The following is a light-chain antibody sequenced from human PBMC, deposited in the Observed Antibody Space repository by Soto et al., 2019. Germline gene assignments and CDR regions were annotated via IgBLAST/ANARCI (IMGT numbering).Light chain of an antibody. J-gene: IGLJ3*02. V-gene: IGLV2-14*01. Sequence: QSALTQPASVSGSPGQSITISCTGTSSDVGGHNYVSWYQQHPGKAPKLMIYEVSHRPSGVSNRFSGSKSGNTASLTISGLQAEDEADYYCYAYTPRSTPFWVFGGGTKLTVL. CDR1: SSDVGGHNY. CDR2: EVS. CDR3: YAYTPRSTPFWV.